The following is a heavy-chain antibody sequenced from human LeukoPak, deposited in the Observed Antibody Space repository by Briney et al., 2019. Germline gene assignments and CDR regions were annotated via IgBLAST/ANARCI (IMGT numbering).Heavy chain of an antibody. CDR2: IRSDGSNK. CDR1: GFSFSSYG. D-gene: IGHD6-19*01. CDR3: ARILDSAWGELGY. Sequence: TGGSLRLSCAGSGFSFSSYGMHWVRQAPGKGLEWMAFIRSDGSNKYYADSVKGRFTISRDNFKNTLYLQMNSLRAEDTAVYYCARILDSAWGELGYWGQGTLVTVSS. J-gene: IGHJ4*02. V-gene: IGHV3-30*02.